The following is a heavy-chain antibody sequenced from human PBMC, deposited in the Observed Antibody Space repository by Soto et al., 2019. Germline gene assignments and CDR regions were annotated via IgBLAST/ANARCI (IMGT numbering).Heavy chain of an antibody. CDR2: MNHNSGNT. J-gene: IGHJ4*02. CDR1: GYTFISYD. CDR3: ERGHCSGGSCYLDY. Sequence: ASVKVSCKASGYTFISYDINWGRQATGQKGEWMGWMNHNSGNTSYAQKLQGRVTMTRNTSISTAYMELSSLSSADTAVYYCERGHCSGGSCYLDYWGQGTLVTVSS. V-gene: IGHV1-8*01. D-gene: IGHD2-15*01.